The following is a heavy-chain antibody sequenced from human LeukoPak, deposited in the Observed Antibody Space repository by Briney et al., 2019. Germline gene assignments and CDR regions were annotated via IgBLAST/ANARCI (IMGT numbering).Heavy chain of an antibody. CDR3: ARFRRSYGYIDY. Sequence: ASVRVSCKASGYTFTSYGISWVRQAPGQGLEWMGWISAYNGNTNYAQKLQGRVTMTTDTSTSTAYMELRSLRSDYTAVYYCARFRRSYGYIDYWGQGTLVTVSS. CDR2: ISAYNGNT. J-gene: IGHJ4*02. CDR1: GYTFTSYG. D-gene: IGHD5-18*01. V-gene: IGHV1-18*01.